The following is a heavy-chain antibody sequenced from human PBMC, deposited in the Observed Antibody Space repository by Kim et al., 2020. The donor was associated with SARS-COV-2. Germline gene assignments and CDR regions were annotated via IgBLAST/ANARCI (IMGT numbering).Heavy chain of an antibody. CDR1: GFTFSSYG. D-gene: IGHD4-17*01. CDR2: ISYDGSNK. V-gene: IGHV3-33*05. Sequence: GSLRLSCAASGFTFSSYGMHWVRQAPGKGLEWVAVISYDGSNKYYADSVKGRFTISRDNTKNTLYLQMNSLRAEDTAVYYCARDRDGDYVEGGYFDYWGQGTLVTVSS. J-gene: IGHJ4*02. CDR3: ARDRDGDYVEGGYFDY.